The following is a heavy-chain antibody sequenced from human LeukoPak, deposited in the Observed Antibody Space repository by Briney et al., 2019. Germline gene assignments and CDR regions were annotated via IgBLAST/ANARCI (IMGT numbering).Heavy chain of an antibody. CDR3: AREYCSSTSCYYGGDY. J-gene: IGHJ4*02. CDR1: GYTFTSYD. V-gene: IGHV1-2*02. D-gene: IGHD2-2*01. Sequence: ASVKVSCKASGYTFTSYDINWVRQATGQGLEWMGWINPNSGGTNYAQKFQGRVTMTRDTSISTAYMELSRLRSDDTAVYYCAREYCSSTSCYYGGDYWGQGTLVTVSS. CDR2: INPNSGGT.